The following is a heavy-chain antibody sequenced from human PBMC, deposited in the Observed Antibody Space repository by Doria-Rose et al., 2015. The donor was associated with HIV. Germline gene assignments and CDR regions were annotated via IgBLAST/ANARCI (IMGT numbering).Heavy chain of an antibody. CDR2: IFSDHER. J-gene: IGHJ4*02. CDR1: GVSLSSPGMG. Sequence: VTLKESGPVLVKPTETPTLTCTVSGVSLSSPGMGVSWIRQPPGKALEWLANIFSDHERSNITSLKSRLTISRATSKSQVVLTMTDMDPVDTATYYCARIKSSRWYHKYYFDFWGQGTLVIVSA. V-gene: IGHV2-26*01. D-gene: IGHD6-13*01. CDR3: ARIKSSRWYHKYYFDF.